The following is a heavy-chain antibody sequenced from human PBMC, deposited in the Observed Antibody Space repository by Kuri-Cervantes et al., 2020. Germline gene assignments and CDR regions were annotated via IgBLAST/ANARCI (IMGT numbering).Heavy chain of an antibody. D-gene: IGHD2-21*02. CDR1: GFTFSSAW. Sequence: VTLSLTCAASGFTFSSAWMGWVPQAPGKGLVWVARIKSKTDSGTTDYAAPVKGRFTISRDNSKNTLYLQMNSLRAVDTAVNYCESVRRGYVVTYCYYYMDDWGKGTTVTVSS. J-gene: IGHJ6*03. CDR3: ESVRRGYVVTYCYYYMDD. V-gene: IGHV3-15*01. CDR2: IKSKTDSGTT.